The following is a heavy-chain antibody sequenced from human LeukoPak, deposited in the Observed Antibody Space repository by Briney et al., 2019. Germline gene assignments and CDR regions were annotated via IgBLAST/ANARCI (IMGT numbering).Heavy chain of an antibody. D-gene: IGHD4-17*01. Sequence: SETLSLTCTVSGGSISSYYWSWIRQPPGKGLEWIGHIYYSGSTNYNPSLKSRVTISVDTSKNQFSLKLSSVTAADTAVYYCASTSDYGDYQYYFDYWGQGTLVTVSS. CDR1: GGSISSYY. J-gene: IGHJ4*02. CDR2: IYYSGST. V-gene: IGHV4-59*01. CDR3: ASTSDYGDYQYYFDY.